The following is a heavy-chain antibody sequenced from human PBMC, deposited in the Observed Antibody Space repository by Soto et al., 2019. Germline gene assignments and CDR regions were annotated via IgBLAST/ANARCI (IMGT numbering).Heavy chain of an antibody. CDR1: GFTFSYYA. D-gene: IGHD2-15*01. Sequence: QVQLVESGGGVVQPGRSLRLSCAASGFTFSYYAMHWVRQAPGKGLEWVAVISYEGSNKYHADSVKGRFTISRDNSKNTLYLQMNSLRAEDTAVYYCARDGGDVVVWDDALDIWGQGTIVTVSS. V-gene: IGHV3-30-3*01. CDR3: ARDGGDVVVWDDALDI. J-gene: IGHJ3*02. CDR2: ISYEGSNK.